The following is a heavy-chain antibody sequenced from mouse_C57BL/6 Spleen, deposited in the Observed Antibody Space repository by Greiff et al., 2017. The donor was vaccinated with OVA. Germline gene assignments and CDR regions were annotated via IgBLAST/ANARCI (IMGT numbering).Heavy chain of an antibody. D-gene: IGHD1-1*01. CDR1: GYTFTDYN. J-gene: IGHJ1*03. Sequence: EVQLQQSGPELVKPGASVKIPCKASGYTFTDYNMDWVKQSHGKSLEWIGDINPNNGGTIYNQKFKGKATLTVDQSSSTAYLELRSLTSEDTAVYYCARWYYGSSYVYFDVWGTGTTVTVSS. V-gene: IGHV1-18*01. CDR3: ARWYYGSSYVYFDV. CDR2: INPNNGGT.